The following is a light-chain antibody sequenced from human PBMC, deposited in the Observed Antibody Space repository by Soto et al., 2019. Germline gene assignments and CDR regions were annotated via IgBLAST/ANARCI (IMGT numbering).Light chain of an antibody. CDR3: QQYNNWPLT. Sequence: EIVMTQSPATLSVSPGERATLSCRASQSVSSNLASYQQKPGQAPRLLLYGASTRATGIPARFSGSGSGTEFALTISSLQSEDFAIYYCQQYNNWPLTFGGGTKVEIK. CDR2: GAS. J-gene: IGKJ4*01. V-gene: IGKV3-15*01. CDR1: QSVSSN.